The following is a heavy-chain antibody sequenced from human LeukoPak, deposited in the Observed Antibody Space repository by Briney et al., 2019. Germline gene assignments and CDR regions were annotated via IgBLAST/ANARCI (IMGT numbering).Heavy chain of an antibody. D-gene: IGHD4-17*01. J-gene: IGHJ6*01. CDR3: ARVSMTTGIFGMDV. CDR1: GYTLTSYD. CDR2: INPNSGNT. V-gene: IGHV1-8*01. Sequence: GASVKVSCKASGYTLTSYDINWVRQATGQGLEWMGWINPNSGNTGYAQKFQGRVTMTRNTSISTAYMELSSLRSEDTAVYYCARVSMTTGIFGMDVWGQGTTVTVSS.